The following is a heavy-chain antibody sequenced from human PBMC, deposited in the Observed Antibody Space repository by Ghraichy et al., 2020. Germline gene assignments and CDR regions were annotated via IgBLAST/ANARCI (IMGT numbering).Heavy chain of an antibody. D-gene: IGHD3-22*01. V-gene: IGHV1-69*13. Sequence: SVKVSCKASGGTFSSYAISWVRQAPGQGLEWMGGIIPIFGTANYAQKFQGRVTITADESTSTAYMELSSLRSEDTAVYYCARTPVSSGYSTPKYYFDYWGQGTLVTVSS. CDR3: ARTPVSSGYSTPKYYFDY. CDR1: GGTFSSYA. J-gene: IGHJ4*02. CDR2: IIPIFGTA.